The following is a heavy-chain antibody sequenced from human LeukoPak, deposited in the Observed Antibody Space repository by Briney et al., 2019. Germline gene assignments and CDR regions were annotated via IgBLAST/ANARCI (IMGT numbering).Heavy chain of an antibody. D-gene: IGHD3-22*01. CDR1: GGSFSGYY. J-gene: IGHJ4*02. CDR3: ARFILIGDSSGPNALFDY. CDR2: INHSGST. V-gene: IGHV4-34*01. Sequence: SETLSLTCAVYGGSFSGYYWSWIRQPPGKGLEWIGEINHSGSTNYNPSLKSRVTISVDTSKNQFSLKLSSVTAADTAVYYCARFILIGDSSGPNALFDYWGQGTLVTVSS.